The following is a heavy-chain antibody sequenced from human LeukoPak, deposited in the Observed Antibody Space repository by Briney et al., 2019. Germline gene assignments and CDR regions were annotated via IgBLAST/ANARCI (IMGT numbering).Heavy chain of an antibody. J-gene: IGHJ4*02. CDR2: INPSSGGT. CDR1: GYIXTGYY. D-gene: IGHD1-26*01. Sequence: GASVKVSCKASGYIXTGYYMHGVRQAPGQGLEWMGWINPSSGGTNSAQKFQGRVTMTRDTSISTAYMELSRLTSDDTAVYYCARHPYSGSYHFDYWGQGTLVTVSS. V-gene: IGHV1-2*02. CDR3: ARHPYSGSYHFDY.